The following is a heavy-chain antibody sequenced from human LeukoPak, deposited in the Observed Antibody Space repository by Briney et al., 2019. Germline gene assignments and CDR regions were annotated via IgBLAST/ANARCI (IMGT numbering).Heavy chain of an antibody. Sequence: QSGGSLRLSCAASGFTFDDYAMHWVWQAPGKGLEWVSGISWNSGSIGYADSVKGRFTISRDNAKNSLYLQMNSLRAEDTALYYCAKDIEGYGSGSLFDYWGQGTLVTVSS. CDR1: GFTFDDYA. J-gene: IGHJ4*02. V-gene: IGHV3-9*01. D-gene: IGHD3-10*01. CDR3: AKDIEGYGSGSLFDY. CDR2: ISWNSGSI.